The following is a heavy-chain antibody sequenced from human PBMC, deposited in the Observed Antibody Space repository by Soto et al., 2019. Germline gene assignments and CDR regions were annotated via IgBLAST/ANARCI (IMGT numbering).Heavy chain of an antibody. V-gene: IGHV4-4*07. D-gene: IGHD6-13*01. J-gene: IGHJ4*02. CDR1: GDSISSYY. CDR2: IHTTENT. CDR3: ARALTSAAGLYFDY. Sequence: QVQLQESGPGLVKPSETLSLTCTVSGDSISSYYWSWIRQPAGKGMEWIGRIHTTENTNYNPSLRSRVTMSVDTSNNQFSLKLTYLTAAATAVYYCARALTSAAGLYFDYWGQGTLVTVSS.